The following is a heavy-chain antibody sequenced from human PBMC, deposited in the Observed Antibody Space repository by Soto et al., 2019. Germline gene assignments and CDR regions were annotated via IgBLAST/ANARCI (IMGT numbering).Heavy chain of an antibody. V-gene: IGHV1-8*01. J-gene: IGHJ4*02. CDR2: MNPNSGNT. CDR1: GYTFTSYD. Sequence: ASVKVSCKASGYTFTSYDINWVRQATGQGLEWMGWMNPNSGNTGYAQKFQGRVTMTRNTSISTAYMELSSLRSEDTAVYYCARVGTAAGLYDYWGQGTLVTVSS. D-gene: IGHD6-13*01. CDR3: ARVGTAAGLYDY.